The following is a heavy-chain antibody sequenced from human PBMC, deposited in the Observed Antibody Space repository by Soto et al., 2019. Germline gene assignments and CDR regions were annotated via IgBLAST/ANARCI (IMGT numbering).Heavy chain of an antibody. CDR1: GDSISINTHF. V-gene: IGHV4-39*02. CDR2: LYYSGSP. D-gene: IGHD3-22*01. Sequence: QLQQSGPGLVKPSETLSLTCSVSGDSISINTHFWDWIRQPPGKGLEWIVTLYYSGSPYYNPSLKSRVTIFVDTSKNHFSLKLASVTAADTAVYYCARRPAYDSSGYVQFDPWGQGTLVTVLS. CDR3: ARRPAYDSSGYVQFDP. J-gene: IGHJ5*02.